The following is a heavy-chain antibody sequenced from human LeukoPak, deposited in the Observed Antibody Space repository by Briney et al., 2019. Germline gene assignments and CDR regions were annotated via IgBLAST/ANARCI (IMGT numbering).Heavy chain of an antibody. CDR1: GFDFSNYG. V-gene: IGHV3-30*02. CDR2: IQYDGINK. D-gene: IGHD2-21*02. J-gene: IGHJ4*02. Sequence: GGSLRLSCAASGFDFSNYGMHWVRQAPGKGLEWVTFIQYDGINKYYGDSVRGRFTISRDNSKNTLYLQMHSLRVEDTAMYYCVKSSSSQTAEDFWDQGTLVTVSS. CDR3: VKSSSSQTAEDF.